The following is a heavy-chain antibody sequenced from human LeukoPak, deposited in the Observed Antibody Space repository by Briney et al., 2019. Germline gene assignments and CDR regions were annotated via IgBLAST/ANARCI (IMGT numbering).Heavy chain of an antibody. Sequence: SGGSLRLSCAASGFTFNNYAMTWVRQAPGKGLEWVSTISGNGATTYYADSVKGRFTISRDNSKNTLYLQVNSLRAEDTAVYYCAKDMGRSGWSDFDYWGQGTLVTVSS. CDR1: GFTFNNYA. CDR3: AKDMGRSGWSDFDY. D-gene: IGHD6-19*01. CDR2: ISGNGATT. V-gene: IGHV3-23*01. J-gene: IGHJ4*02.